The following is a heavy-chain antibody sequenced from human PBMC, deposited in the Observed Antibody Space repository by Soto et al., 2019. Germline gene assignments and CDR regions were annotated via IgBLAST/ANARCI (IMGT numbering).Heavy chain of an antibody. Sequence: GGSLRLSCAASGFNVGAFAVNWVRQAPGKGLEWVSGISVSDAFIYYADSVRGRFSISRDASENILYLQMNSLRVDDTALYYCTRETVAGIAGLDYWGPGTPVTVSS. D-gene: IGHD1-20*01. CDR2: ISVSDAFI. CDR3: TRETVAGIAGLDY. CDR1: GFNVGAFA. V-gene: IGHV3-23*01. J-gene: IGHJ4*02.